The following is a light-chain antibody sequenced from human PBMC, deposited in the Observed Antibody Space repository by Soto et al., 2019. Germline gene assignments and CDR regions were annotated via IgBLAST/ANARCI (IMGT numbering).Light chain of an antibody. CDR3: QSYDSSNHDVV. J-gene: IGLJ2*01. CDR1: SGSIASNY. Sequence: NFMLTQPHSVSESPGKTVTISCTRSSGSIASNYVQWYQQRPGSAPTTVIYEDNQRPSGVPDRFSGSIDSSSNSAPLTISGLKTEDEADYYCQSYDSSNHDVVFGGGTKLTVL. CDR2: EDN. V-gene: IGLV6-57*04.